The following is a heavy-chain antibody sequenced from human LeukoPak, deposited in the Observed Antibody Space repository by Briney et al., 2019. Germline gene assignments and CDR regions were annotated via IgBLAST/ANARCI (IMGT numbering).Heavy chain of an antibody. J-gene: IGHJ4*02. CDR2: IYYSGST. CDR3: ARVTGYRIEDYFDY. CDR1: GGSITGYS. V-gene: IGHV4-59*01. D-gene: IGHD6-13*01. Sequence: SETLSLTCSVSGGSITGYSWSWIRQPPGKGLEWIGYIYYSGSTNYNPSLKSRVTISVETSKNEFSLKLRSVTAADTAVYYCARVTGYRIEDYFDYWGQGTLVTVSS.